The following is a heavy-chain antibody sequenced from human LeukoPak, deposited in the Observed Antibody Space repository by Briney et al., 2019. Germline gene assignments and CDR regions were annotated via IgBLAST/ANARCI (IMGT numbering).Heavy chain of an antibody. Sequence: GGSLRLSCTASGFTFDDYGMSWVRQAPGKGLEWVSGINWNGGSTGYADSVKGRFTISRDNAKNSLYLPMNSLRAEDTALYYCARLNDSSGYYSAPFDYWGQGTLVTVSS. V-gene: IGHV3-20*04. CDR2: INWNGGST. CDR3: ARLNDSSGYYSAPFDY. CDR1: GFTFDDYG. J-gene: IGHJ4*02. D-gene: IGHD3-22*01.